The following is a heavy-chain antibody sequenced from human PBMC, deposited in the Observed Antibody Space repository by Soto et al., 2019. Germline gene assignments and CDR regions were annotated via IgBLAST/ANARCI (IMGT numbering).Heavy chain of an antibody. CDR2: INAGHGNT. CDR3: ASGGCSSTSCYFSFDY. V-gene: IGHV1-3*01. D-gene: IGHD2-2*01. J-gene: IGHJ4*02. CDR1: GYTFTSHA. Sequence: ASVKVSCKASGYTFTSHAMHWVRQAPGQRLEWMGWINAGHGNTKYSQKFQGRVTITRDTSASTAYMELSSLRSEDTAVYYCASGGCSSTSCYFSFDYWGQGTLVTVSS.